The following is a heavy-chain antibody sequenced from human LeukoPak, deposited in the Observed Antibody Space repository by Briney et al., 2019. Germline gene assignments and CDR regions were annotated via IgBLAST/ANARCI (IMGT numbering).Heavy chain of an antibody. J-gene: IGHJ4*02. V-gene: IGHV3-7*03. CDR1: GFPFISYS. CDR3: ARSIPYGTTWYGRSDY. D-gene: IGHD6-13*01. Sequence: PGGSLRLSCAASGFPFISYSRPGVRKAQGRGRNWVPTLKPDGTTKFYVDSVKGRFTISRDNALNSLYLQMNSLRAEDTAIYYCARSIPYGTTWYGRSDYWGQGTLVTVSS. CDR2: LKPDGTTK.